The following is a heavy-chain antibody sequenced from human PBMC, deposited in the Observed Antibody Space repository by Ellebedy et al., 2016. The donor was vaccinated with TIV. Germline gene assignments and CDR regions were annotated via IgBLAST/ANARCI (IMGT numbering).Heavy chain of an antibody. J-gene: IGHJ6*02. V-gene: IGHV3-30-3*01. Sequence: GGSLRLSCAASGFTFRSYAMHWVRQAPGKGLEWVAVISYDGSNTYYADSVKGRFTISRDNSKNTLYLQMNSLSAEDTAVYYCARVRTYYYGSGSVYGMDVWGQGTTVTVSS. CDR2: ISYDGSNT. D-gene: IGHD3-10*01. CDR3: ARVRTYYYGSGSVYGMDV. CDR1: GFTFRSYA.